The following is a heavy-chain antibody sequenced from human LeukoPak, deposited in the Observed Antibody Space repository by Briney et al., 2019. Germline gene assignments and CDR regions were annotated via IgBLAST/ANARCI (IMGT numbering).Heavy chain of an antibody. CDR1: GFTFSGYW. J-gene: IGHJ4*02. CDR3: TRVAGPNDY. V-gene: IGHV3-7*05. CDR2: IKRDGSEK. Sequence: GGSLTLSCAASGFTFSGYWMSCVRQAPGKGPEWVANIKRDGSEKYYVDSVKGRFTISRDNAKNSLYLEMNSLRGEDTAVYYCTRVAGPNDYWGQGALVTVSS.